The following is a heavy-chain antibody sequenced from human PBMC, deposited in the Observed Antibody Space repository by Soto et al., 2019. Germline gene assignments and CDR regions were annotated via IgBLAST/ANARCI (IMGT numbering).Heavy chain of an antibody. CDR3: ARGHSTDCSNGVCSFFYNHEMDV. V-gene: IGHV1-2*04. Sequence: SVKVSCKASGYSFSDYHIYWVRQAPGQGLEWLGRINPKSGGTSTAQKFQGWVTMTRDTSISTAYMELTRLKSDDTAVYFCARGHSTDCSNGVCSFFYNHEMDVWGQGTTVTVSS. D-gene: IGHD2-8*01. CDR1: GYSFSDYH. CDR2: INPKSGGT. J-gene: IGHJ6*02.